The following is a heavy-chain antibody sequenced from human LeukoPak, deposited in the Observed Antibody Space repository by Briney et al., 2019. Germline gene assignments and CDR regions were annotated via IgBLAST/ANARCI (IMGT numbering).Heavy chain of an antibody. CDR2: VNPSGGST. CDR1: GYTFTSYY. D-gene: IGHD3-10*01. CDR3: ARRPPHSDYGSGSRFDY. J-gene: IGHJ4*02. V-gene: IGHV1-46*01. Sequence: ASVKVSCKASGYTFTSYYMHWVRQAPGQALEWMGIVNPSGGSTSYAQKFQGRVTMTTDTSTSTAYMELKSLRSDDTAVYYCARRPPHSDYGSGSRFDYWGQGTLVTVSS.